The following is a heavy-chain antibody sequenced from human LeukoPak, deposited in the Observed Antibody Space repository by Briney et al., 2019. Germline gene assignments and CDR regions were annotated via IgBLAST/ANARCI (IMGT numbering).Heavy chain of an antibody. J-gene: IGHJ6*03. CDR2: INPNSGGT. CDR3: ARVRYNWNDYYYYYMDV. D-gene: IGHD1-1*01. Sequence: ASVTVSCKASGYTFTGYYMHWVRQAPGQGLEWMGRINPNSGGTNYAQKFQGRVTMTRDTSISTAYMELSRLRSDDTAVYYCARVRYNWNDYYYYYMDVWGKGTTVTVSS. V-gene: IGHV1-2*06. CDR1: GYTFTGYY.